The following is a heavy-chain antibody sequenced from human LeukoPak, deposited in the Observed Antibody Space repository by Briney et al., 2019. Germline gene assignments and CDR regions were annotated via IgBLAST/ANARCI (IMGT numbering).Heavy chain of an antibody. D-gene: IGHD3-22*01. V-gene: IGHV3-49*04. CDR2: IRNKANGGST. CDR1: GFTFSDYA. J-gene: IGHJ3*02. Sequence: GRSLRLSCTTSGFTFSDYAVSWVRQAPGKGLEWIGFIRNKANGGSTEYAASVKVRFTISRDDSKTIAHLQMSSLKTEDTAVYYCSRFYSSGWASGAFDIWGQGTMVTVSS. CDR3: SRFYSSGWASGAFDI.